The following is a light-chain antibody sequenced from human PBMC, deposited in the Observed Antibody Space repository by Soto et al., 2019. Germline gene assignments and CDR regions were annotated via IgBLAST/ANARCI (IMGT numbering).Light chain of an antibody. CDR1: QGISSY. V-gene: IGKV1-8*01. CDR3: QHYYSYPHT. J-gene: IGKJ2*01. CDR2: AAS. Sequence: AIRMTQSPSSFSASTGDRVTITCRASQGISSYLAWYQQKPGKAPKLLIYAASTVQSGVPSRFSGSGSGTYFTLTISCLQSEDFATYCCQHYYSYPHTFGQGTKLEIK.